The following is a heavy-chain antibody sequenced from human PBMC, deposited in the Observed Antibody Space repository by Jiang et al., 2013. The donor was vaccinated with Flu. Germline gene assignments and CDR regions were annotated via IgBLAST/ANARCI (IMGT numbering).Heavy chain of an antibody. Sequence: VQLVESGGGLVQPGRSLRLSCAASGFTFDDYAMHWVRQAPGKGLEWVSGISWNSGSIGYADSVKGRFTISRDNAKNSLYLQMNSLRAEDTALYYCAKDTWDFWGQGTLVTVSS. CDR2: ISWNSGSI. J-gene: IGHJ4*02. CDR1: GFTFDDYA. V-gene: IGHV3-9*01. CDR3: AKDTWDF. D-gene: IGHD3-3*01.